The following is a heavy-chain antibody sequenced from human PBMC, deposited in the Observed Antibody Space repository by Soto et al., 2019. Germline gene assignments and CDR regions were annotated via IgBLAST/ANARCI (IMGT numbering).Heavy chain of an antibody. J-gene: IGHJ4*02. CDR3: ARALVTWNEQLVEYYFDY. Sequence: QVQLVESGGGVVQPGRSLRLSCAASGFTFSSYGMHWVRQAPGKGLEWGAVISYDGSNKYYADSVKGRFTISRDNSKNTLYLQMNSRRAEDTAVYYCARALVTWNEQLVEYYFDYWGQGTLVTVSS. V-gene: IGHV3-30*03. CDR2: ISYDGSNK. CDR1: GFTFSSYG. D-gene: IGHD6-6*01.